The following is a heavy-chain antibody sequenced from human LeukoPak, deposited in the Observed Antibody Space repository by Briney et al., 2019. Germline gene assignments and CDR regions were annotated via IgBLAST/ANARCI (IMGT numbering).Heavy chain of an antibody. V-gene: IGHV1-69*13. J-gene: IGHJ6*02. CDR3: ASIPSVEDTAMVVYQVYGMDV. Sequence: SVKVSCKASGGTFSSYAISWVRQAPGQGLNYAQKFQGRVTITADESTSTAYMELSRLRSEDTAVYYCASIPSVEDTAMVVYQVYGMDVWGQGTTVTVSS. CDR1: GGTFSSYA. D-gene: IGHD5-18*01.